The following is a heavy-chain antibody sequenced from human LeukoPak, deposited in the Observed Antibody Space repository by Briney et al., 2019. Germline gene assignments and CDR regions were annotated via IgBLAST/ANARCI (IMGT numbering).Heavy chain of an antibody. Sequence: ASVKVSCKASGYTFTSYDINWVRRATGQGLEWMGWMNPNSGNTGYAQKFQGRVTMTRNTSISTAYMELSSLRSEDTAVYYCARARFIGRRFIAVAGTKKYYFDYWGQGTLVTVSS. J-gene: IGHJ4*02. CDR2: MNPNSGNT. V-gene: IGHV1-8*01. CDR3: ARARFIGRRFIAVAGTKKYYFDY. D-gene: IGHD6-19*01. CDR1: GYTFTSYD.